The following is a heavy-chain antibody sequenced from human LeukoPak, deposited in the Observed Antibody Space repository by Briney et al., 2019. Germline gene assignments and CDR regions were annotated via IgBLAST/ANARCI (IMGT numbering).Heavy chain of an antibody. D-gene: IGHD6-19*01. CDR1: GDSITSHSW. J-gene: IGHJ4*02. Sequence: SETLSLTCAVSGDSITSHSWWGWVRQPPGKGLEWIGEVHHGGASNYDPSLESRVTISVDKSKNRFSLNLRSVTAADTATYYCASHVTVLGTRGFDFWGRGTLVTVS. CDR2: VHHGGAS. V-gene: IGHV4-4*02. CDR3: ASHVTVLGTRGFDF.